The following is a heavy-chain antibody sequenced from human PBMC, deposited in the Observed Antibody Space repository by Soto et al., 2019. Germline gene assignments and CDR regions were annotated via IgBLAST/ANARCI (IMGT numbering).Heavy chain of an antibody. Sequence: EVQLLESGGGLVQPGGSLGLLLCASGFTLKSHSMGWVRQGSGKGLEWVSIIGVGGGDRYYPESVKGRFTISRDNSRDTLYLEMNSLRDEDTAVYYCARVRFGELVWGQGTLVTVSS. D-gene: IGHD3-10*01. V-gene: IGHV3-23*01. J-gene: IGHJ4*02. CDR2: IGVGGGDR. CDR3: ARVRFGELV. CDR1: GFTLKSHS.